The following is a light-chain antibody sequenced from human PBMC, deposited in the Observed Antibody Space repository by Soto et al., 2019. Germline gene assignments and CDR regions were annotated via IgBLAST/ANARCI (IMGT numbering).Light chain of an antibody. CDR2: DTS. CDR3: QQYGSSPIT. V-gene: IGKV3-20*01. CDR1: QTLSNSF. Sequence: EIALTQSPGTLSLSPGERATLSCRASQTLSNSFIAWYQHKPGQAPRLLVYDTSTRATGIPDRYSGSGSGTDFTLTISRLEPEDFAVYYCQQYGSSPITFGQGTRLEI. J-gene: IGKJ5*01.